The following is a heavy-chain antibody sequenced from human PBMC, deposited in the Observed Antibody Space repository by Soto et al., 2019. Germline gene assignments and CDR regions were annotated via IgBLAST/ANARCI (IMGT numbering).Heavy chain of an antibody. Sequence: GGSLRLSCAASGFTFSSYSMNWVRQAPGKGLEWVSYISSSSSYTNYADSVKGRFTISRDNAKNSLYLQMNSLRAEDTAVYYCAREVYYDSSGYLIWPRYYFDYWGQGTLVTVSS. J-gene: IGHJ4*02. D-gene: IGHD3-22*01. V-gene: IGHV3-21*01. CDR2: ISSSSSYT. CDR3: AREVYYDSSGYLIWPRYYFDY. CDR1: GFTFSSYS.